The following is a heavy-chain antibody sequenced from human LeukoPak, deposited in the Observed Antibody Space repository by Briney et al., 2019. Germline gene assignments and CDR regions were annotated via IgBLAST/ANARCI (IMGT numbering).Heavy chain of an antibody. D-gene: IGHD3-22*01. CDR3: AKDRRVVVITTPYFDY. CDR1: GFTFSSYG. CDR2: ISYDGSNK. J-gene: IGHJ4*02. V-gene: IGHV3-30*18. Sequence: GRSLRLSCAASGFTFSSYGMHWVRQAPGKGLEWVAVISYDGSNKYYADPVKGRFTISRDNSKNTLYLQMNSLRAEDTAVYYCAKDRRVVVITTPYFDYWGQGTLVTVSS.